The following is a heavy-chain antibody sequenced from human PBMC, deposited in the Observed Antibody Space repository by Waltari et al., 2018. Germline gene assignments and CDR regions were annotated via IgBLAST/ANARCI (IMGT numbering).Heavy chain of an antibody. D-gene: IGHD5-12*01. Sequence: LQPQESGPGLVKLSETLSLTCRVSGVSINSNRHYWGLIRQPPGQGLEWNGSMSDTWATYSSPSLDSRVTVSRDTSKHQLSLKLVSVTVADTAVYYCATYIGASVGTAAFDVWGQGTMVTVSS. V-gene: IGHV4-39*01. CDR1: GVSINSNRHY. CDR3: ATYIGASVGTAAFDV. J-gene: IGHJ3*01. CDR2: MSDTWAT.